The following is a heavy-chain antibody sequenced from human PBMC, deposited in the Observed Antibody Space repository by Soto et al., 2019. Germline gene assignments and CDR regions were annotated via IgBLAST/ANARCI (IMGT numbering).Heavy chain of an antibody. CDR3: AASIFYYGMDV. J-gene: IGHJ6*02. V-gene: IGHV5-51*01. Sequence: GESLKISCKGSGYAFTNYWIGWVRQMPGKGLEWMGIIYPGDSDTKYNPSFQGQVTISADKSITTTYLRWTSLKASDTAIYYCAASIFYYGMDVWGQGTTVTVSS. CDR1: GYAFTNYW. CDR2: IYPGDSDT.